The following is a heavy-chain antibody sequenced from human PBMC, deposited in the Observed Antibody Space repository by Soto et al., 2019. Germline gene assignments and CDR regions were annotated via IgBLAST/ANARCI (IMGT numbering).Heavy chain of an antibody. CDR2: IYHSGST. V-gene: IGHV4-38-2*01. J-gene: IGHJ6*02. Sequence: PSETLSLTCAVSGYSISSGYYWGWIRQPPGKGLEWIGSIYHSGSTYYNPSLKSRVTISVDTSKNQFSLKLSSVTAADTAVYYCARAGWVDTAMSSDYYYYGMDVWGQGTTVTVSS. CDR3: ARAGWVDTAMSSDYYYYGMDV. D-gene: IGHD5-18*01. CDR1: GYSISSGYY.